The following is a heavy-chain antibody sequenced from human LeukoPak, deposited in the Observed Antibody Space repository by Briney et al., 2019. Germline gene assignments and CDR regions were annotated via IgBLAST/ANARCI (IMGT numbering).Heavy chain of an antibody. V-gene: IGHV3-23*01. CDR3: AKVYYDSSGAY. D-gene: IGHD3-22*01. CDR2: ISGSGGST. J-gene: IGHJ4*02. Sequence: GGSLRLSCAASGFTVSSNYMSWVRQAPGKGLEWVSAISGSGGSTYYADSVKGRFTISRDNSKNTLYLQMNSLRAEDTAVYYCAKVYYDSSGAYWGQGTLVTVSS. CDR1: GFTVSSNY.